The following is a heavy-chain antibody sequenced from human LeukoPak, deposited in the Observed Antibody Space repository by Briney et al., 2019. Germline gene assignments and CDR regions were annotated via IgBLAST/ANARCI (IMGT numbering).Heavy chain of an antibody. J-gene: IGHJ4*02. CDR2: ISGSGALS. Sequence: GGSLRLSCAASGFAVSSNFMSWVRQAPGKGLEWVSVISGSGALSYYADSVKGRFTVSRDNSKNTMYLQMNSLTVEDTAIYYCAKRSSYSDSWYYFDPWGQGTLVTVSS. CDR1: GFAVSSNF. D-gene: IGHD6-13*01. CDR3: AKRSSYSDSWYYFDP. V-gene: IGHV3-23*01.